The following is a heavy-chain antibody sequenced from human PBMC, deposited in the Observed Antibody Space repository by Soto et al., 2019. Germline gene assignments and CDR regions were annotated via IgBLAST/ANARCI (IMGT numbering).Heavy chain of an antibody. D-gene: IGHD1-26*01. J-gene: IGHJ6*01. CDR3: AREGSAVGYYGLDV. CDR1: GFTFPNYV. V-gene: IGHV3-30-3*01. Sequence: QVQLVESGGGVVQPGRSLRLSCAASGFTFPNYVMHWVRQAPGKGLEWVAVISFAGTNKYYPDSVKGRFTISRDNSKNTRSLEMHSLTTEDTAIYYCAREGSAVGYYGLDVWGQGTPVTVSP. CDR2: ISFAGTNK.